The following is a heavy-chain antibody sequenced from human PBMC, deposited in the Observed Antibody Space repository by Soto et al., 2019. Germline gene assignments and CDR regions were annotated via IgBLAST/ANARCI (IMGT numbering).Heavy chain of an antibody. V-gene: IGHV4-59*01. CDR3: AVSTGSSQYYFDV. D-gene: IGHD2-8*02. CDR1: GGSINNYY. J-gene: IGHJ4*02. Sequence: SETLSLTCTVSGGSINNYYWSWIRQSPGKGLEWIGSIYYSGSTNYNPSLRSRVTISLDTSKSHFSLNLNSVTAADTAVYYCAVSTGSSQYYFDVWGRGALVTVSS. CDR2: IYYSGST.